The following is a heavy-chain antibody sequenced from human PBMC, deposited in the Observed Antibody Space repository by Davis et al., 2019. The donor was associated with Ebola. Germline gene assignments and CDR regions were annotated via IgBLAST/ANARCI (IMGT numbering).Heavy chain of an antibody. CDR1: GGSISSYY. V-gene: IGHV4-59*12. CDR2: IYYSGST. J-gene: IGHJ4*02. D-gene: IGHD4-23*01. CDR3: ARGQAATVATLGY. Sequence: PSETLSLTCTVSGGSISSYYWSWIRQPPGKGLEWIGYIYYSGSTNYNPSLKSRVTISVDTSKNQFSLKLSSVTAADTAVYYCARGQAATVATLGYWGQGTLVTVSS.